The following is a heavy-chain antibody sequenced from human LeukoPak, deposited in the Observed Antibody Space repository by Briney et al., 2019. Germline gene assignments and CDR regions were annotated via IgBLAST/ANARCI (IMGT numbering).Heavy chain of an antibody. CDR1: GFTFSTYW. Sequence: GGSLRLSCAASGFTFSTYWMHWVRRAPGKGLMWVSRISTDGSVTSYADSVKGRFTISRDNAKNTMYLQMNSLRAEDTAVYYCARIGGSGSYSGHYFDHWGQGTLVTVSS. CDR3: ARIGGSGSYSGHYFDH. D-gene: IGHD3-10*01. V-gene: IGHV3-74*01. J-gene: IGHJ4*02. CDR2: ISTDGSVT.